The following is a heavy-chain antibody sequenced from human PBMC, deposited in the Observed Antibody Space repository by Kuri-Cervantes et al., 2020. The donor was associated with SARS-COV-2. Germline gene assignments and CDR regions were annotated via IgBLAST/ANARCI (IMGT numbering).Heavy chain of an antibody. V-gene: IGHV4-34*01. D-gene: IGHD3-16*01. CDR1: SGSFIGYY. J-gene: IGHJ6*02. CDR2: INHSGST. Sequence: SETLSLTCAVYSGSFIGYYWSWIRQPPGRGLEWIGEINHSGSTNYNPPLKSRVTISVDTSRNQFSLKLSSVTAADTAVYYCARGRVYARRIYYYYYGMDVWGQGTTVTVSS. CDR3: ARGRVYARRIYYYYYGMDV.